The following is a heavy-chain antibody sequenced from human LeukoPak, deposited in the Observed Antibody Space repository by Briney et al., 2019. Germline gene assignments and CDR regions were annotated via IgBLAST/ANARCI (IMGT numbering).Heavy chain of an antibody. Sequence: SVKGSCKASGGTLISYAISWVQQAPGQGLEWMGGLIPLLGIANYAQKFQGRVTITADKSTSTAYMELRSLRSEDTAVYSCARDGAMIAVPGANWGQGTLVTVSS. CDR2: LIPLLGIA. CDR3: ARDGAMIAVPGAN. CDR1: GGTLISYA. D-gene: IGHD6-13*01. V-gene: IGHV1-69*10. J-gene: IGHJ1*01.